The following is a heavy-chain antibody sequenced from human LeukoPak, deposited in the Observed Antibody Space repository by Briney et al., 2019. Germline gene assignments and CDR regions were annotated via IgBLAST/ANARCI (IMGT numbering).Heavy chain of an antibody. CDR1: GFTFSSYA. V-gene: IGHV3-23*01. Sequence: GGSLRLSCAASGFTFSSYAMSWVRQAPGKGLEWVSAISGSGGSTYYADSVKGRFTISRDNSKNTLYLQMNSLRAEDTAVCYCAKDRVAAAGTPNWFDPWGQGTLVTVSS. J-gene: IGHJ5*02. CDR2: ISGSGGST. D-gene: IGHD6-13*01. CDR3: AKDRVAAAGTPNWFDP.